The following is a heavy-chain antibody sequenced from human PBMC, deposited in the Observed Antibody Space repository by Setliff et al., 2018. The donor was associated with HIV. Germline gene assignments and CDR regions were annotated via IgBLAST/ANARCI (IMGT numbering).Heavy chain of an antibody. CDR1: GYSFTNYA. V-gene: IGHV7-4-1*02. D-gene: IGHD3-10*01. CDR2: INTNTGNP. Sequence: EASVKVSCKASGYSFTNYAMNWVRQAPGQGLEWMGWINTNTGNPTYAQGFTGRFVFSLDTSVSTAYLEIRSLKAEDTAVYYCARDGATMVRGVRNYYYYGMDVWGQGTTVTVSS. J-gene: IGHJ6*02. CDR3: ARDGATMVRGVRNYYYYGMDV.